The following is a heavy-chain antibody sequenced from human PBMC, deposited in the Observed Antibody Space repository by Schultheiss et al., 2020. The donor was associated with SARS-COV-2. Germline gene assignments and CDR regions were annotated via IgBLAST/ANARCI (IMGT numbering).Heavy chain of an antibody. CDR3: ARAPYYFDY. Sequence: ASVKVSCKASGFTFTSSAMQWVRQARGQRLEWMGWISAYNGNTNYAQKLQGRVTITADKSTSTAYMELRSLRSDDTAVYYCARAPYYFDYWGQGTLVTVSS. V-gene: IGHV1-18*01. CDR1: GFTFTSSA. J-gene: IGHJ4*02. CDR2: ISAYNGNT.